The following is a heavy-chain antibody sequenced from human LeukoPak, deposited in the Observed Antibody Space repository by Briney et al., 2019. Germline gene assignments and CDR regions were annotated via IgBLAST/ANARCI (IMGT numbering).Heavy chain of an antibody. J-gene: IGHJ5*02. CDR3: AKDPAAKDGTGFDP. D-gene: IGHD2-15*01. CDR2: ISSSGSAI. CDR1: GFTFSAYF. Sequence: PGGSLRLSCAASGFTFSAYFMTWMRQAPGKGLEWVSYISSSGSAIYYADSVKGRFTISRDNAKNSLYLQMNSLRAEDTAVYYCAKDPAAKDGTGFDPWGQGTLVTVSS. V-gene: IGHV3-11*01.